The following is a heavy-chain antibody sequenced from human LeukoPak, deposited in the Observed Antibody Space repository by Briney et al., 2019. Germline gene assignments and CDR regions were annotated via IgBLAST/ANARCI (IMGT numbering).Heavy chain of an antibody. V-gene: IGHV3-30*02. CDR2: IRYDGSRK. J-gene: IGHJ3*02. CDR3: AKVSLNMVNDAFDI. Sequence: GGSLRLSCAASGFIFSSYGMHWVRQAPDKGLEWVAFIRYDGSRKYYADSVKGRFTISRDNSKNMLYLQMNSLRAEDTAMYYCAKVSLNMVNDAFDIWGQGTMVSVSS. CDR1: GFIFSSYG. D-gene: IGHD4/OR15-4a*01.